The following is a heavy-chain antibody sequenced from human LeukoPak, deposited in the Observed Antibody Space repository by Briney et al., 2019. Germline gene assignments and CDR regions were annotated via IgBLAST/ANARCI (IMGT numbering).Heavy chain of an antibody. CDR3: ARWSGSYHLPYVFDI. CDR2: INPNSGGT. J-gene: IGHJ3*02. Sequence: ASVKVSCTASGYTFTGYYMHWVRQAPGQGLEWMGRINPNSGGTNYAQKFQGRVTMTRDTSISTAYMELSRLRSDDTAVYYCARWSGSYHLPYVFDIWGQGTMVTVSS. D-gene: IGHD1-26*01. V-gene: IGHV1-2*06. CDR1: GYTFTGYY.